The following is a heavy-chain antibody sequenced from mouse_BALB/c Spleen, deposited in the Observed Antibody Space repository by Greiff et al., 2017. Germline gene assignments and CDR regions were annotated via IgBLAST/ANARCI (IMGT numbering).Heavy chain of an antibody. CDR3: TGSYYDYDEGYWYFDV. J-gene: IGHJ1*01. Sequence: EVKLMESGGGLVKPGGSLKLSCAASGFTFSSYTMSWVRQTPEKRLEWVATISSGGSYTYYPDSVKGRFTISRDNAKNTLYLQMSSLKSEDTAMYYCTGSYYDYDEGYWYFDVWGAGTTVTVSS. V-gene: IGHV5-6-4*01. CDR2: ISSGGSYT. D-gene: IGHD2-4*01. CDR1: GFTFSSYT.